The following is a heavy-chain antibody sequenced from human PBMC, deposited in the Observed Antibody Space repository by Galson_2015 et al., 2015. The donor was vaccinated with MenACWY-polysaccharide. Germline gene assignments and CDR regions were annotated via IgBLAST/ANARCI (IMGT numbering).Heavy chain of an antibody. D-gene: IGHD3-3*01. CDR3: ARGGGGRFSSGFDP. Sequence: SVKVSCKASGYTFTSYAMHWVRQAPGQRLEWMGWINAGNGNTKYSQKFQGRVTITRDTSACTAYMELSSLRSEDTAVYYCARGGGGRFSSGFDPWGQGTLVTVSS. J-gene: IGHJ5*02. CDR1: GYTFTSYA. V-gene: IGHV1-3*01. CDR2: INAGNGNT.